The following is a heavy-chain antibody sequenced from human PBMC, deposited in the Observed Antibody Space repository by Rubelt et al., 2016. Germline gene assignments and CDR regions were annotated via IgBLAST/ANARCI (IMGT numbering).Heavy chain of an antibody. J-gene: IGHJ6*02. CDR2: ISGSGGST. CDR3: SKPHVEMATNPYYYYGMDV. D-gene: IGHD5-24*01. Sequence: GKGLEWVSAISGSGGSTYYADSVKGRFTISRDNSKNTLYLQMNSLRAEDTAVYDCSKPHVEMATNPYYYYGMDVWGQGTTVTVSS. V-gene: IGHV3-23*01.